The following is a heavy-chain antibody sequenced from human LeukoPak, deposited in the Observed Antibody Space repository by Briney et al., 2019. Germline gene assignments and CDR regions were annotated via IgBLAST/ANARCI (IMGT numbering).Heavy chain of an antibody. Sequence: PSETLSLTCTVSGGSISSYYWSWIRQPPGKGLEWIGYIYYSGSTNYNPSLKSRVTISVDTSKNQFSLKLSSVTAADTAVYYCARADIVVVPAAIEGSNYYYYMDVWGKGTTVTVSS. V-gene: IGHV4-59*08. CDR1: GGSISSYY. D-gene: IGHD2-2*01. CDR2: IYYSGST. CDR3: ARADIVVVPAAIEGSNYYYYMDV. J-gene: IGHJ6*03.